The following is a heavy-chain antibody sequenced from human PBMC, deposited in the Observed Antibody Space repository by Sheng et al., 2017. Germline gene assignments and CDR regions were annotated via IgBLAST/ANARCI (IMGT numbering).Heavy chain of an antibody. V-gene: IGHV1-58*01. CDR2: IVVGSGNT. Sequence: QMQLVQSGPEVKKPGTSVKVSCKASGFTFTSSAVQWVRQARGQRLEWIGWIVVGSGNTNYAQKFRERVTITRDMSTSTAYMELSSLRSEDTAVYYCARGMVRGVTWSYYYGMDVWGQGTTVT. CDR1: GFTFTSSA. CDR3: ARGMVRGVTWSYYYGMDV. D-gene: IGHD3-10*01. J-gene: IGHJ6*02.